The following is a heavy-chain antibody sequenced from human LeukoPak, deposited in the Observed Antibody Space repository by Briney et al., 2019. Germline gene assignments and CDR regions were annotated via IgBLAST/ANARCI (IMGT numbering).Heavy chain of an antibody. CDR2: INGDGGSR. Sequence: GGSLRLSCAASGFTFSTYWMHWVRQAPGKGLVWVSRINGDGGSRNYADSVKGRFTISRDNAKNTLYLQMSSLRVEDTAEYYCASASSHRTAAGGDYWGQGTLVTVST. D-gene: IGHD6-13*01. J-gene: IGHJ4*02. CDR1: GFTFSTYW. V-gene: IGHV3-74*01. CDR3: ASASSHRTAAGGDY.